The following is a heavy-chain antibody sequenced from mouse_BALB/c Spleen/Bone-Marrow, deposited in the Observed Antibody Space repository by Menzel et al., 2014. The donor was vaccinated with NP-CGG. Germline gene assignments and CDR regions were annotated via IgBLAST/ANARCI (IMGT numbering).Heavy chain of an antibody. J-gene: IGHJ3*01. CDR1: GYTFTTYT. CDR3: ARRGVYDYHWFVY. D-gene: IGHD2-4*01. Sequence: VQLQESGAELARPGASVKMSCRASGYTFTTYTVHWVKQRPGQGLEWIGYINPSSDYTNYNQKFKDKATLTADKSSSTAYMQLSSLTSEDSAVYYCARRGVYDYHWFVYWGQGTLVAVSA. CDR2: INPSSDYT. V-gene: IGHV1-4*01.